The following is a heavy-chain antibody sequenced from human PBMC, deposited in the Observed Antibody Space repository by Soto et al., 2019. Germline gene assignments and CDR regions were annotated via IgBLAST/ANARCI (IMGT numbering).Heavy chain of an antibody. CDR1: GDSVSSNSAA. D-gene: IGHD6-13*01. Sequence: SETLSLTCAISGDSVSSNSAAWNWIRQSPSRGLEWLGRTYYRSKWYNDYAVSVKSRITINPDTSKNQFSLQLNSVTPEDTAVYYCASVFFIAAAGSRYYYYGMDVWGQGTSVTVSS. CDR2: TYYRSKWYN. J-gene: IGHJ6*02. CDR3: ASVFFIAAAGSRYYYYGMDV. V-gene: IGHV6-1*01.